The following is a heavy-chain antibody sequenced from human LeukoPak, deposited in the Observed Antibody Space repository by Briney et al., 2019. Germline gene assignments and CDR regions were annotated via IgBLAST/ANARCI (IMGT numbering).Heavy chain of an antibody. J-gene: IGHJ6*03. CDR3: ARGPYDYVWGSYRSAYYYYYMDV. CDR2: INPSGGST. V-gene: IGHV1-46*01. D-gene: IGHD3-16*02. Sequence: ASVKVSCKASGYTFTSYYMHWVRQAPGQGLEWMGIINPSGGSTSYAQKFQGRVTMTRNTSISTAYMELSSLRSEDTAVYYCARGPYDYVWGSYRSAYYYYYMDVWGKGTTVTISS. CDR1: GYTFTSYY.